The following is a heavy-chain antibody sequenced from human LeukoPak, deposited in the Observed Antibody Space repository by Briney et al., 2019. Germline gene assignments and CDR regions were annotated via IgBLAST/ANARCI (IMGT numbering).Heavy chain of an antibody. J-gene: IGHJ4*02. CDR1: GGSISSGGYY. CDR3: ARVTGARVDY. CDR2: IYYSGST. V-gene: IGHV4-31*03. Sequence: SQTLSLICTVSGGSISSGGYYWSWVRQHPGKGLEWIGYIYYSGSTYYNPSLKSRVTISVDTSKNQFSLKLSSVTAADTAVYYCARVTGARVDYWGQGTLVTVSS. D-gene: IGHD1-14*01.